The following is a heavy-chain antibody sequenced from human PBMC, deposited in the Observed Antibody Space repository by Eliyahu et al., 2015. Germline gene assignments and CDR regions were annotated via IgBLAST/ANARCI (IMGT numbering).Heavy chain of an antibody. J-gene: IGHJ4*02. D-gene: IGHD1-26*01. CDR3: ARDPSQWELEFDY. CDR1: GFPFSSYS. V-gene: IGHV3-21*01. CDR2: ISSSSSYI. Sequence: EVQLVESGGGLVKPGGSLXLSCAASGFPFSSYSMNWVRQAPGKGLEWVSSISSSSSYIYYADSVKGRFTISRDNAKNSLYLQMNSLRAEDTAVYYCARDPSQWELEFDYWGQGTLVTVSS.